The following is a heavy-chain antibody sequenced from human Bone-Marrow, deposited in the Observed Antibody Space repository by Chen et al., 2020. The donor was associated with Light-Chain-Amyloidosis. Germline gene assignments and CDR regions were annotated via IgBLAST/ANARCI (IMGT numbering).Heavy chain of an antibody. CDR1: GYTFPNYW. CDR2: IYPDDSDA. Sequence: EVQLEQSGPEVKKPGESLKISCKGSGYTFPNYWIGWVRQMPGKVLEWMGVIYPDDSDARYSPSFEGQATISADKSITTAYLQWRSLKASDTAMYYCARRRDGYNFDYWGQGTLVTVSS. V-gene: IGHV5-51*01. J-gene: IGHJ4*02. D-gene: IGHD5-12*01. CDR3: ARRRDGYNFDY.